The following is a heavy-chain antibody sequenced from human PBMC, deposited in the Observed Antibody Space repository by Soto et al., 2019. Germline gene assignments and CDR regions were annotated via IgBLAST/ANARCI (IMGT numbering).Heavy chain of an antibody. J-gene: IGHJ4*02. CDR2: ISSSSSYT. Sequence: GGSLRLSCAASGLTFSDYYMSWIRQAPGKGLEWVSYISSSSSYTNYADSVKGRFTISRDNAKNSLYLQMNSLRAEDTAVYYCARELYDFWSGSTQSYFDYWGQGALVTVSS. V-gene: IGHV3-11*06. D-gene: IGHD3-3*01. CDR1: GLTFSDYY. CDR3: ARELYDFWSGSTQSYFDY.